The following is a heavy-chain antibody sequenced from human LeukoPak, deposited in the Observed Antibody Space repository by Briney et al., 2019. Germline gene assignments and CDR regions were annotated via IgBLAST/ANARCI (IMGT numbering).Heavy chain of an antibody. V-gene: IGHV3-9*01. CDR3: AKDGQRGPNDPGGLFFDY. Sequence: PGGALRLSCAASGFTFSSYGMHWVRQAPGKGLEWVSGISWNSGSIGYADSVKGRFTISRDNAKNSLYLQMNSLRAEDTALYYCAKDGQRGPNDPGGLFFDYWGQGTLVTVSS. J-gene: IGHJ4*02. CDR2: ISWNSGSI. CDR1: GFTFSSYG. D-gene: IGHD3-16*01.